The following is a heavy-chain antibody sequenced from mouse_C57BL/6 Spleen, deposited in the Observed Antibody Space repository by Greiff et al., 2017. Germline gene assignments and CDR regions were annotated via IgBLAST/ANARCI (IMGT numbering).Heavy chain of an antibody. CDR2: IYPGNSDT. Sequence: EVQLQQSGTVLARPGASVKMSCKTSGYTFTSYWMHWVKQRPGQGLEWIGAIYPGNSDTSYNQKFKGKAKLTAVTSASTAYMELSSLTNEDSAVYYRTRADGSSYYYAMDYWGQGTSVTVSS. V-gene: IGHV1-5*01. CDR1: GYTFTSYW. D-gene: IGHD1-1*01. CDR3: TRADGSSYYYAMDY. J-gene: IGHJ4*01.